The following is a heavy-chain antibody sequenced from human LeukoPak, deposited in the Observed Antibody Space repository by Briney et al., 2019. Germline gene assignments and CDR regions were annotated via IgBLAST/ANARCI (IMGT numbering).Heavy chain of an antibody. Sequence: GESLKISCKGSGYSFTRSWTGWVRQMPGKGLEWMGIIYPGDSDTRYSPSFQGQVTISADNSINTAYLQWSSLKASDTAMYYCATNPRNYFLFDAWGKGTLSPSPQ. D-gene: IGHD1-7*01. CDR2: IYPGDSDT. V-gene: IGHV5-51*01. CDR3: ATNPRNYFLFDA. J-gene: IGHJ4*02. CDR1: GYSFTRSW.